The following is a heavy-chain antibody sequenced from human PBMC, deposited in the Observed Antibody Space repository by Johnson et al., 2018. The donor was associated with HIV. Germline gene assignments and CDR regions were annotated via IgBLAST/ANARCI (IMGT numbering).Heavy chain of an antibody. Sequence: VQLVETGGGLIQPGGSLRLSCAASGFTVSNNYMSWVRQAPGKGLEWVSFIHSGGTTYYAASVKARFTISRDNSKNTLYLQMNSLSAEDTAVYYCAKPLVGATRDDAFDVWGQGTMVTVSS. CDR1: GFTVSNNY. CDR2: IHSGGTT. D-gene: IGHD1-26*01. J-gene: IGHJ3*01. CDR3: AKPLVGATRDDAFDV. V-gene: IGHV3-53*05.